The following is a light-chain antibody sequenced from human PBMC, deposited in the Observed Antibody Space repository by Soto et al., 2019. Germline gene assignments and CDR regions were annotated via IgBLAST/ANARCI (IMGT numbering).Light chain of an antibody. J-gene: IGLJ3*02. Sequence: QSVLTQPASVSGSPGQSITISCTGTSSDIGGYNYVSWYQQHPGKATQLMIYEVINRPSGVSNRFSGSKSGNTASLTISGLQAEDEADYYCSSYTTSRTWVFGGGTKVTVL. CDR2: EVI. V-gene: IGLV2-14*01. CDR1: SSDIGGYNY. CDR3: SSYTTSRTWV.